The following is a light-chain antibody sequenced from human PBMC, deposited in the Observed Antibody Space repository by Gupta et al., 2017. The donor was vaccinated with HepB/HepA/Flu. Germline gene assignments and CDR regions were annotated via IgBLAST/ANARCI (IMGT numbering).Light chain of an antibody. CDR2: QAS. V-gene: IGKV1-5*03. J-gene: IGKJ1*01. CDR3: QQYSTYSWT. CDR1: QSISSW. Sequence: DLQMTQSPSTLSASVGDRVTLTCRASQSISSWLAWYQQKPGKAPKLLIYQASTLESGVPSRFSGSGSGTEFTLTISSLQPDDFATYYCQQYSTYSWTFGQGTKVEIK.